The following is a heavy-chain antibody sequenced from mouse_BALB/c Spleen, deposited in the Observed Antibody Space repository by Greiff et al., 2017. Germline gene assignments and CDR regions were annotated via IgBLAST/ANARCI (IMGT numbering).Heavy chain of an antibody. CDR3: ARVPQLGNAY. V-gene: IGHV2-9*02. Sequence: VKLMESGPGLVAPSQSLSITCTVSGFSLTSYGVHWVRQPPGKGLEWLGVIWAGGSTNYNSALMSRLSISKDNSKSQVFLKMNSLQTDDTAMYYCARVPQLGNAYWGQGTLVTVSA. J-gene: IGHJ3*01. CDR2: IWAGGST. CDR1: GFSLTSYG. D-gene: IGHD4-1*02.